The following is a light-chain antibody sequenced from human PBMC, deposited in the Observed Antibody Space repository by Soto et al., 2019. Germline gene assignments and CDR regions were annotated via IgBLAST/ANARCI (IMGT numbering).Light chain of an antibody. Sequence: EIVLTQSPGTLSLSPGERATLSCRASQSVSSTHLAWYQQKPGQAPRLLIYGASNRATGIPDRFTGSGSGTDLSLTIGRLQPEDFAVYYCQHYSYSSAWTFGQGTKVEIK. CDR1: QSVSSTH. CDR3: QHYSYSSAWT. J-gene: IGKJ1*01. CDR2: GAS. V-gene: IGKV3-20*01.